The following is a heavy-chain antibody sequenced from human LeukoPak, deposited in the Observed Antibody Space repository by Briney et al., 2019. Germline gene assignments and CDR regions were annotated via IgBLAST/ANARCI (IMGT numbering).Heavy chain of an antibody. CDR2: ISGFNT. CDR3: AKDSSSWYGAFYY. V-gene: IGHV3-23*01. CDR1: GFAFSNYA. J-gene: IGHJ4*02. Sequence: GGSLRLSCTTSGFAFSNYAMNWVRQAPGKGPEWVSGISGFNTYYADSVKGRFTIFRDNSKNVLYLQMDRLRAEDTAVYYCAKDSSSWYGAFYYWGQGTLVTVSS. D-gene: IGHD6-13*01.